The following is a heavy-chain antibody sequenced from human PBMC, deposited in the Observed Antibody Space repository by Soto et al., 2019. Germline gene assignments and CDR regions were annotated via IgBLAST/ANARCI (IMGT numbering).Heavy chain of an antibody. CDR2: IYYSGST. V-gene: IGHV4-59*01. J-gene: IGHJ6*02. Sequence: SETLSLTCTVSGGSISSYYWSWIRQPPGKGLEWIGYIYYSGSTNYNPSLKSRVTISVDTSKNQFSLKLSSVTAADTAVNYCARVVEKTSGYGVYYYYGMDVWGQGTTVTV. D-gene: IGHD5-12*01. CDR3: ARVVEKTSGYGVYYYYGMDV. CDR1: GGSISSYY.